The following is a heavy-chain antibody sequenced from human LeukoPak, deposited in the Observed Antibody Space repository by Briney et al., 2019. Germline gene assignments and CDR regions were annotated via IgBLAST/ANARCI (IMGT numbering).Heavy chain of an antibody. CDR3: ARRPTRPDRSGDFDY. D-gene: IGHD3-10*01. Sequence: SETLSLTCTVSSGSISTSNYYWGWVRQPPGKGLEWIGEINHSGSTNYNPSLKSRVTISVDTSKNQFSLKLTSVTAADTAVYYCARRPTRPDRSGDFDYWGQGTLVTVSS. J-gene: IGHJ4*02. CDR2: INHSGST. CDR1: SGSISTSNYY. V-gene: IGHV4-39*07.